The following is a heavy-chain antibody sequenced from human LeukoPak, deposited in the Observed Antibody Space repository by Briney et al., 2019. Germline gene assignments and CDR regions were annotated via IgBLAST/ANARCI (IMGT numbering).Heavy chain of an antibody. D-gene: IGHD3-9*01. V-gene: IGHV1-2*02. Sequence: SVKVSCKASGYTFTGYYMHWVRQAPGQGLEWMGWINPNSGGTNYAQKFQGRVTMTRDTSISTAYMELSRLRSDDTAVYYCARVPPYDILTGPYFDYWGQGTLVTVSP. CDR1: GYTFTGYY. CDR3: ARVPPYDILTGPYFDY. CDR2: INPNSGGT. J-gene: IGHJ4*02.